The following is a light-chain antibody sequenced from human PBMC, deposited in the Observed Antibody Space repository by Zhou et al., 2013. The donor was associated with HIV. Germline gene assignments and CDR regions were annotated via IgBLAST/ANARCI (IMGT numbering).Light chain of an antibody. Sequence: DIQMTQSPSSLSASVGDRVTITCRASQGISSYLNWYQQKPGKAPKLLIYAASSLQSGVPSRFSGSGSGTDFTLTISSLQPEDFATYYCQQSYSTLLITFGQGTRLEIK. J-gene: IGKJ5*01. CDR2: AAS. V-gene: IGKV1-39*01. CDR3: QQSYSTLLIT. CDR1: QGISSY.